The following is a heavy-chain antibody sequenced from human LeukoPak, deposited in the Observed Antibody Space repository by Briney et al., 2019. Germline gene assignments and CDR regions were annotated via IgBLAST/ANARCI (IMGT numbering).Heavy chain of an antibody. J-gene: IGHJ4*02. Sequence: SETLSLTCAVSGGSISSSGHSWSWIRQPPGKGLEWIGYIYHSGSAYYNPSLKSRVTMSVDRSKNQFSLNLSSVTAADTAVYYCARSTPVTYYFDYWGQETLVTVSP. V-gene: IGHV4-30-2*01. CDR1: GGSISSSGHS. D-gene: IGHD4-17*01. CDR3: ARSTPVTYYFDY. CDR2: IYHSGSA.